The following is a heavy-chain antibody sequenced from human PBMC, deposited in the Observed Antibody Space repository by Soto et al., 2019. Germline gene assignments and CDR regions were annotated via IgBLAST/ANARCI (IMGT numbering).Heavy chain of an antibody. D-gene: IGHD3-16*01. CDR3: ARDLGSWGSYYFDH. CDR2: IYWDDDK. CDR1: GFSLDTWGVG. Sequence: QITLKESGPTLVRPTQTLTLTCTVSGFSLDTWGVGVGWIRQSPGKAPEWLALIYWDDDKRYSPSLKNRLTITNDTSKNQVVLTLTNMDPVDTVTYCCARDLGSWGSYYFDHWGQGTLVTVSS. J-gene: IGHJ4*02. V-gene: IGHV2-5*02.